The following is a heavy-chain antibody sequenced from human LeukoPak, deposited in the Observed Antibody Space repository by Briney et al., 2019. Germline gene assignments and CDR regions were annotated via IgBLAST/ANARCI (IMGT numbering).Heavy chain of an antibody. V-gene: IGHV3-23*01. D-gene: IGHD3-10*01. CDR1: GFTFSSYA. CDR2: ISGSGGST. Sequence: PGGSLRLSCAASGFTFSSYAMSWVRQAPGKGLEWVSAISGSGGSTYYADSVKGRFTISRDNSKNTLYLQMNSLRAEDTAVYYCAKDGGWGDYYYMDVWGKGTTVTVSS. J-gene: IGHJ6*03. CDR3: AKDGGWGDYYYMDV.